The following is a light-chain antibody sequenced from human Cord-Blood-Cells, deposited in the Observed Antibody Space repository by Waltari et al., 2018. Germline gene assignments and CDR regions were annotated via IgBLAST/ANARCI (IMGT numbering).Light chain of an antibody. J-gene: IGKJ2*01. V-gene: IGKV2-28*01. CDR3: MQALQTPPYT. Sequence: DIVMTQSPLSLPVTPGEPASISCRSSQSLLHSNGYNYLDWYLQKPGQSPQLLIYLGSNRACGVRDRFSGSGSGTDVTLKISRVEAEDVGVYYCMQALQTPPYTFGQGTKLEIK. CDR2: LGS. CDR1: QSLLHSNGYNY.